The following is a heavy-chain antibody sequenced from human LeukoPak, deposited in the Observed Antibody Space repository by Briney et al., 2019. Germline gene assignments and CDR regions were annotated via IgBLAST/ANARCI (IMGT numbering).Heavy chain of an antibody. V-gene: IGHV4-4*07. J-gene: IGHJ4*02. D-gene: IGHD1-26*01. CDR2: IHTSGNT. CDR1: GGSISSYY. Sequence: SETLSLTCTVSGGSISSYYWSWIRQPPGKGLEWIGRIHTSGNTDYNPSLKSRVTMSVDTSKNQFSLKVRSVTAADTAVYYCARGGGGAVFDYWGQGTLVTVSS. CDR3: ARGGGGAVFDY.